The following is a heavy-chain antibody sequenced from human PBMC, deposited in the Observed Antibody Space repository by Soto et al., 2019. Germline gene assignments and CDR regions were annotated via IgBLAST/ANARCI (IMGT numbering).Heavy chain of an antibody. CDR3: ARDPMGRYYCSGSYYFDY. J-gene: IGHJ4*02. Sequence: QVQLVESGGGVVQPGRSLRLSCAASGFTFSSYAMHWVRQAPGKGLERVAVISYDGSNKYYADSVKGRFTISRDNSKNTLYLQMNSLRAEDTAVYYCARDPMGRYYCSGSYYFDYWGQGTLVTVSS. D-gene: IGHD3-10*01. V-gene: IGHV3-30-3*01. CDR2: ISYDGSNK. CDR1: GFTFSSYA.